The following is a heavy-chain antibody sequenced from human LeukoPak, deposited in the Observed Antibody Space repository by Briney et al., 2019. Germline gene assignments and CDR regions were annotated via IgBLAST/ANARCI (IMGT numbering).Heavy chain of an antibody. Sequence: PGGSLRLSCSASGFTFCSYAMHWVRQAPGKGLEYVSAISSNGATTYYADSVKGRFTISRDNSKNTLYFQMSSLRPEDTAVDYCVKIVLAGGYFDSWGQGTLVTVSS. CDR1: GFTFCSYA. D-gene: IGHD2-15*01. V-gene: IGHV3-64*05. J-gene: IGHJ4*02. CDR2: ISSNGATT. CDR3: VKIVLAGGYFDS.